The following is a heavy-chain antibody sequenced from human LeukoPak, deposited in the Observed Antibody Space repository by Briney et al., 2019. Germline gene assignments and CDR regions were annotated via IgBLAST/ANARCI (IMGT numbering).Heavy chain of an antibody. D-gene: IGHD5-18*01. CDR1: GGSISTGGYY. Sequence: NPSETLSPTCTVSGGSISTGGYYWSWIRQHPGKGLEWIGYIYDSGSTYFNPSLKSRPSISVDRSKNQFSLILNSVTAADTAVYYCARAAVDTALLVAYWGQGTLVTVSS. V-gene: IGHV4-31*03. J-gene: IGHJ4*02. CDR3: ARAAVDTALLVAY. CDR2: IYDSGST.